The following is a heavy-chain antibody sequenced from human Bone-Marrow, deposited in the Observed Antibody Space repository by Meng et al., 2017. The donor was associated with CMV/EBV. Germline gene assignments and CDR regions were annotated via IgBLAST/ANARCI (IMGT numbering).Heavy chain of an antibody. D-gene: IGHD3-10*01. CDR1: GFTFSAYD. CDR3: VRAGALWFGGGLDV. V-gene: IGHV3-13*01. CDR2: IGTAYNT. J-gene: IGHJ6*02. Sequence: GESLKISCAASGFTFSAYDMHWVRQATGKGLEWVSAIGTAYNTYYPASVRGRFTISRENAKNSLYLQMNSLTAGDTAVYYCVRAGALWFGGGLDVWGQGTTVTVSS.